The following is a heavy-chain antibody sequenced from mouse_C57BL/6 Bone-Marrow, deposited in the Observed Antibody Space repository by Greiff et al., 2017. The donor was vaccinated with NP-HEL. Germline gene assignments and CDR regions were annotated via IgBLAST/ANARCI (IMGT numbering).Heavy chain of an antibody. J-gene: IGHJ1*03. D-gene: IGHD1-1*01. V-gene: IGHV1-81*01. CDR1: GYTFTSYG. CDR2: IYPRSGNT. CDR3: AREGSYYGSSYWYFDV. Sequence: VQLQQSGAELARPGASVKLSCKASGYTFTSYGISWVKQRTGQGLEWIGEIYPRSGNTYYNEKFKGKATLTADKSSSTAYMGLRSLTSEDSAGYFCAREGSYYGSSYWYFDVWGTGTTVTVSS.